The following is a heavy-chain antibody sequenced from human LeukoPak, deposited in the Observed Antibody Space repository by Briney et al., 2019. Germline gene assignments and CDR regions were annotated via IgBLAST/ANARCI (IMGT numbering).Heavy chain of an antibody. CDR3: AKDRRGYDILTGFDY. J-gene: IGHJ4*02. Sequence: GGSLRLSCAASGFTFDDYTMHWVRQAPGKGLEWVSLISWDGGSTYYADSVKGRFTISRDNSKNSLYLQMNSLRTEDTALYYCAKDRRGYDILTGFDYWGQGTLVTVSS. CDR1: GFTFDDYT. V-gene: IGHV3-43*01. CDR2: ISWDGGST. D-gene: IGHD3-9*01.